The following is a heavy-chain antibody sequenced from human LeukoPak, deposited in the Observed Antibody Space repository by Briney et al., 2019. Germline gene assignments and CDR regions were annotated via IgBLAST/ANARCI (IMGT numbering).Heavy chain of an antibody. Sequence: SETLSLTCSVSGGSVSSYYWSWIRQPPGKGPEWIGYINNSGSTNYNPSVKSRVTISVDTSKKQFSLRLSSVTTADTAVYYCAKDRSPRGYSYGYFDYWGQGILVTASS. CDR3: AKDRSPRGYSYGYFDY. CDR2: INNSGST. CDR1: GGSVSSYY. V-gene: IGHV4-59*02. J-gene: IGHJ4*02. D-gene: IGHD5-18*01.